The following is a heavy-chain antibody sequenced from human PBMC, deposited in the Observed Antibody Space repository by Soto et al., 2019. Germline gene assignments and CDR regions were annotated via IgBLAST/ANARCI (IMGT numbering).Heavy chain of an antibody. CDR1: GGSISSYY. CDR3: ARYVLLWVGELKGAYGMDV. V-gene: IGHV4-39*01. J-gene: IGHJ6*02. CDR2: IYYSGST. Sequence: SETLSLTCTVSGGSISSYYWGWIRQPPGKGLEWIGSIYYSGSTYYNPSLKSRVTISVDTSKNQFSLKLSSVTAADTAVYYCARYVLLWVGELKGAYGMDVWGQGTTVTVSS. D-gene: IGHD3-10*01.